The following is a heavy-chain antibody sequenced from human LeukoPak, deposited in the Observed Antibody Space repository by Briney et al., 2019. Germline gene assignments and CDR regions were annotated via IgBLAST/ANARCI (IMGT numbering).Heavy chain of an antibody. V-gene: IGHV4-38-2*02. CDR2: IFHTGST. CDR3: ARDHSSSSEDY. J-gene: IGHJ4*02. CDR1: GYSISSGYY. D-gene: IGHD6-13*01. Sequence: SEALSLTCTVSGYSISSGYYWAWIRQPPGKGLEWIGSIFHTGSTYHNPSLKSRVTISVDTSKNQFSLKLNSVTAADTAVYYCARDHSSSSEDYWGQGTLVTVSS.